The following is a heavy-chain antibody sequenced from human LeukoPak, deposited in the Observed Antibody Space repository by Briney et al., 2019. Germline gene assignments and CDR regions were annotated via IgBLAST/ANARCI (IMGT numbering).Heavy chain of an antibody. V-gene: IGHV3-48*04. J-gene: IGHJ1*01. CDR1: GFTFSSYS. D-gene: IGHD3-22*01. CDR3: ATYSSLNRREFQF. CDR2: ISSSSTTT. Sequence: GGSLRLSCAASGFTFSSYSMNWVRQAPGKGLEWVSYISSSSTTTYYADSVKGRFTISRDHAKNSLYLQMNSLRVEDTAVYYCATYSSLNRREFQFWGQGTLLTVSS.